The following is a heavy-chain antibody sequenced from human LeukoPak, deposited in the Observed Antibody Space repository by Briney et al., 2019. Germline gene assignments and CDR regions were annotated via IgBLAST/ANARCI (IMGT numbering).Heavy chain of an antibody. CDR3: ARKPATELDY. J-gene: IGHJ4*02. V-gene: IGHV4-30-4*07. CDR2: FYYSGST. Sequence: SETLSLTCAVSGGSISRGGYSWSWIRQPPGKGLEWIGYFYYSGSTYYNPSLKSRVTISLDTSKNQLSLKLSSVTAADTAVYYCARKPATELDYWGQGTLVTVSS. CDR1: GGSISRGGYS. D-gene: IGHD2-2*01.